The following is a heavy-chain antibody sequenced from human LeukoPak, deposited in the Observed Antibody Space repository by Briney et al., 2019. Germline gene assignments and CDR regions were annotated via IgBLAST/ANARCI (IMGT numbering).Heavy chain of an antibody. J-gene: IGHJ4*02. V-gene: IGHV3-23*01. D-gene: IGHD3-10*01. CDR3: AKDTLITYYYGSGSSQYFDY. CDR1: GFTFSSYA. CDR2: ISGSGGST. Sequence: GGSLRLSCAASGFTFSSYAVSWVRQAPGKGLEWVSAISGSGGSTYYADSVKGRFTISRDNSKNTLYLQMNSLRAEDTAVYYCAKDTLITYYYGSGSSQYFDYWGQGTLVTVSS.